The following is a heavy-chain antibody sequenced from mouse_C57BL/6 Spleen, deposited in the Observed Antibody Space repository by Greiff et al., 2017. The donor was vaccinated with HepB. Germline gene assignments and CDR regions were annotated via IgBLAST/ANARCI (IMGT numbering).Heavy chain of an antibody. CDR3: ARKGNDYDEGY. V-gene: IGHV1-50*01. CDR2: IDPSDSYT. J-gene: IGHJ2*01. CDR1: GYTFTSYW. Sequence: QVQLQQPGAELVKPGASVKLSCKASGYTFTSYWMQWVKQRPGQGLEWIGEIDPSDSYTNYNQKFKGKATLTVDTSSSTAYMQLSSLTSEDSAVYYCARKGNDYDEGYWGKGTTLTVSS. D-gene: IGHD2-4*01.